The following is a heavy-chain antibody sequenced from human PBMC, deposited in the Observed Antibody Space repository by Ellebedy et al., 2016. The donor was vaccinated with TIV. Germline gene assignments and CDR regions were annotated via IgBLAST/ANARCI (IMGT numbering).Heavy chain of an antibody. V-gene: IGHV1-3*01. CDR2: INAGNGNT. CDR1: GYTFTTYA. Sequence: AASVKVSCKASGYTFTTYAMHWVRQAPGQRLEWMGWINAGNGNTEYSQKFQGRVTITRDTSASTAYMELSSLRSEDTAVYYCARAERLRFLEWLLPLDYWGQGTLVTVSS. CDR3: ARAERLRFLEWLLPLDY. J-gene: IGHJ4*02. D-gene: IGHD3-3*01.